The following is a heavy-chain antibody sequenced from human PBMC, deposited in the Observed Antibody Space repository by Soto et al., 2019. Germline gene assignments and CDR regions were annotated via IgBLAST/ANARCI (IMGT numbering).Heavy chain of an antibody. CDR1: GFNFNSYG. CDR2: ISTSGTTI. CDR3: ARVQPGEEEFDL. V-gene: IGHV3-48*03. Sequence: PGGSLRVSCAASGFNFNSYGMNWVRQAPGKGLEWVSYISTSGTTIYYADSVKGRFTISRDNAKNSLFLQMNSLRAEDTAVYYCARVQPGEEEFDLWGRGTLVTVSS. D-gene: IGHD7-27*01. J-gene: IGHJ2*01.